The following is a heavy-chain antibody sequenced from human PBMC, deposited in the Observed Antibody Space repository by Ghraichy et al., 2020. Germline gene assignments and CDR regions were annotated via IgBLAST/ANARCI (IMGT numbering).Heavy chain of an antibody. V-gene: IGHV1-69*02. CDR3: ASSYYDSSGYSLWWYFDL. CDR1: GGTFSSYT. D-gene: IGHD3-22*01. Sequence: SVKVSCKASGGTFSSYTISWVRQAPGQGLEWMGRIIPILGIANYAQKFQGRVTITADKSTSTAYMELSSLRSEDTAVYYCASSYYDSSGYSLWWYFDLWGRGTLVTVSS. J-gene: IGHJ2*01. CDR2: IIPILGIA.